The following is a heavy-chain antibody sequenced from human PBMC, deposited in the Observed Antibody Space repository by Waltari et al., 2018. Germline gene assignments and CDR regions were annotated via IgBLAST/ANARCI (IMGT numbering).Heavy chain of an antibody. J-gene: IGHJ4*02. V-gene: IGHV1-69*08. Sequence: QVQLVQSGAEVKKPGSSVKVSCKASGGTFSSYAISWVRQAPGQGLEWMGRAIAYSGTANDARECQGRVTITADKSTSTAYMELSRRRSEDTAVYYCARGGRGGSGYFDYWGQGTLVTVSS. CDR1: GGTFSSYA. D-gene: IGHD3-3*01. CDR2: AIAYSGTA. CDR3: ARGGRGGSGYFDY.